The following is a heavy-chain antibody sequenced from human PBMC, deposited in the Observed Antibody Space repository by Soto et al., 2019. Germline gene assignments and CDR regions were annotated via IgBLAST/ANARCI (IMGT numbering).Heavy chain of an antibody. J-gene: IGHJ5*02. CDR3: ARTRITIFGVVIKGSWFDP. D-gene: IGHD3-3*01. V-gene: IGHV1-3*01. CDR1: GYTFTSCA. Sequence: ASVKVSCKASGYTFTSCAMHCVRQAPGQRLEWMGWINAGNGNTKYSQKFQGRVTITRDTSASTAYMELSSLRSEDTAVYYCARTRITIFGVVIKGSWFDPWGQGTLVTVSS. CDR2: INAGNGNT.